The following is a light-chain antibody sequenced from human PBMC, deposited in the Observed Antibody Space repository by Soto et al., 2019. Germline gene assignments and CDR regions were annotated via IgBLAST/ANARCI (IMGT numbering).Light chain of an antibody. CDR1: SGHSSYA. J-gene: IGLJ2*01. CDR2: LNSDGSH. V-gene: IGLV4-69*01. Sequence: QSVLTQSPSASASLGASVKLTCTLSSGHSSYAIAWRQQQPEKGPRFLMKLNSDGSHSKGDGISDRFSGSSSGAERYLTISSLQSEDEADYYCQTWGADSVIFGGGTKVTVL. CDR3: QTWGADSVI.